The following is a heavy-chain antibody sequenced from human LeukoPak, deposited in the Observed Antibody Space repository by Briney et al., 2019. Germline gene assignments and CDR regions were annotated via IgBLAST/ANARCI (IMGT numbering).Heavy chain of an antibody. CDR2: IKQDGSEK. V-gene: IGHV3-7*01. J-gene: IGHJ4*02. Sequence: GGSLRLSYAASRFTVSSYWMSWVREAPGKGLAWVANIKQDGSEKYPVESVKGRFTISRDNAKNSLYLQMHSLKAEDTAVYYCARVGSKWELLDTPSFDYWGQGTLVTVSS. D-gene: IGHD1-26*01. CDR1: RFTVSSYW. CDR3: ARVGSKWELLDTPSFDY.